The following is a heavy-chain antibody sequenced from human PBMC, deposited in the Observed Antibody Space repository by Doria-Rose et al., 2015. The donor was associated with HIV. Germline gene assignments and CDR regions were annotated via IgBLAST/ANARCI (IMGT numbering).Heavy chain of an antibody. V-gene: IGHV3-15*01. J-gene: IGHJ5*02. D-gene: IGHD3-3*01. Sequence: QSPWKGLEWVGRIKSNADGGTTDYAAPVKGRFTISGDDSKTNFYLQMNSLKTEDTGVYYCTRATYYDFWSGGDPWGQGTLVTVSA. CDR2: IKSNADGGTT. CDR3: TRATYYDFWSGGDP.